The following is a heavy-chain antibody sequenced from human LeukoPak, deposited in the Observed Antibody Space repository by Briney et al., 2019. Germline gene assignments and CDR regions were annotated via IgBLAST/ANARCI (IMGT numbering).Heavy chain of an antibody. CDR1: GFTFSSYA. J-gene: IGHJ4*02. Sequence: PGGSLRLSCAASGFTFSSYAMSWVRQAPGKGLEWVSYISSSGSTIYYADSVKGRFTISRDNAKNSLYLQMNSLRAEDTAVYYCARDHCSGGSCYAPWGQGTLVTVSS. CDR2: ISSSGSTI. D-gene: IGHD2-15*01. V-gene: IGHV3-48*04. CDR3: ARDHCSGGSCYAP.